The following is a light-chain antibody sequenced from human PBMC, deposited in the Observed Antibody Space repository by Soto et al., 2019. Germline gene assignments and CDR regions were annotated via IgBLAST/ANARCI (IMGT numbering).Light chain of an antibody. J-gene: IGLJ2*01. CDR3: AAWDDSLNGVL. CDR2: TYN. V-gene: IGLV1-44*01. CDR1: GSNIGSNT. Sequence: QAVVTQPPSASGTPGQRVTISCSGSGSNIGSNTVNWYQQLPGTAPKLLIYTYNQRPSGVPDRFSGSKSGTSASLAISGRHSEDEADYYCAAWDDSLNGVLFGGGTKLTVL.